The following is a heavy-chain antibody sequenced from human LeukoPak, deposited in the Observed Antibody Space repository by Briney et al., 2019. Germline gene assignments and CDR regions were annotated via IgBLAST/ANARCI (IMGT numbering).Heavy chain of an antibody. CDR3: ARVGSGGSGSYYPPFYFYYMDV. J-gene: IGHJ6*03. CDR2: INPNSDGT. D-gene: IGHD3-10*01. CDR1: GYTFTGYY. V-gene: IGHV1-2*06. Sequence: ASVKVSCKASGYTFTGYYLHWVRQAPGQGLEWMGRINPNSDGTDYAQKFQGRVTMTRDTSISTAYMELNRLRSDDTAVYYCARVGSGGSGSYYPPFYFYYMDVWGKGTTVTVSS.